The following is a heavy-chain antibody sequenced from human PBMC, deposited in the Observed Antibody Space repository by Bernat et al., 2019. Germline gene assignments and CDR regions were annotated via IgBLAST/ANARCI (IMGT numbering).Heavy chain of an antibody. V-gene: IGHV3-7*01. J-gene: IGHJ3*02. CDR1: GFTFSSYW. Sequence: EVQLVESGGGLVQPGGSLRLSCAASGFTFSSYWMNWVRQAPGKGLEWVANIKQDGSEKYHVDSVKGRFTISRDNAKKSLYLQMNSLRVEDTAVYYCARAPWREDDAFDIWGQGTMVTVSS. CDR2: IKQDGSEK. CDR3: ARAPWREDDAFDI. D-gene: IGHD1-26*01.